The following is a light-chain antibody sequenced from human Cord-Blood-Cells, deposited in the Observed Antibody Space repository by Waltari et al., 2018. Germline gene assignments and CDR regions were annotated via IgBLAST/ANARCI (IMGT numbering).Light chain of an antibody. J-gene: IGLJ3*02. CDR1: TSNIGSNS. V-gene: IGLV1-47*01. Sequence: QSVLTPPPSASGTPGQRVPISCSGSTSNIGSNSVYCFQQLPGTAPKLLIYRNNQRPSGVPDRFSGSKAGTSASLAISGLPSEDEADYYFAAWDDSLSGWVFGGGTKLTVL. CDR3: AAWDDSLSGWV. CDR2: RNN.